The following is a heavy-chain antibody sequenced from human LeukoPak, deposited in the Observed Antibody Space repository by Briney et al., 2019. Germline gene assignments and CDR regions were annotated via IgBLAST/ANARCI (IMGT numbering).Heavy chain of an antibody. Sequence: PSETLSLTCTVSGGSISSYYWSWIRQPPGKGLEWIGYIYYSGSTYYNPSLKSRVTISVDTSKNQFSLKLSSVTAADTAVYYCARDTYDSSGDYFDYWGQGTLVTVSS. CDR2: IYYSGST. CDR1: GGSISSYY. D-gene: IGHD3-22*01. CDR3: ARDTYDSSGDYFDY. V-gene: IGHV4-59*12. J-gene: IGHJ4*02.